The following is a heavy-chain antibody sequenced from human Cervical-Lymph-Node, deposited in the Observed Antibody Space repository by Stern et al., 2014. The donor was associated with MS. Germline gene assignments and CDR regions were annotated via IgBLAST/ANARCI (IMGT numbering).Heavy chain of an antibody. Sequence: QVNLRESGPELVKPTQTLTLTCTSSGVSLNSSAVGVGWIRQPPGKALEWLTVPYWGANKRYTPSLRSRVTITYDTTHNQDDHQMTSMDPVDTATYYCALTSRIGSWYQLDYWGQGTLVIVSS. CDR1: GVSLNSSAVG. V-gene: IGHV2-5*02. J-gene: IGHJ4*02. CDR3: ALTSRIGSWYQLDY. D-gene: IGHD6-13*01. CDR2: PYWGANK.